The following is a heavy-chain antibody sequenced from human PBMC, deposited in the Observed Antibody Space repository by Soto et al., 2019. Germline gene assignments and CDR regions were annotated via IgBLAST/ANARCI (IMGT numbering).Heavy chain of an antibody. Sequence: EVQLVQSGAEVKKPGESLRISCQGSGYSFTSSWISWVRQMPGEGLEWMGRIDPSDSYINYSPSFQGRVTISADKSISTAYLQWSSLKASDTAMYHCARRGSSSSFFYDSWGQGTLVTVSS. V-gene: IGHV5-10-1*03. CDR3: ARRGSSSSFFYDS. CDR1: GYSFTSSW. CDR2: IDPSDSYI. D-gene: IGHD6-6*01. J-gene: IGHJ4*02.